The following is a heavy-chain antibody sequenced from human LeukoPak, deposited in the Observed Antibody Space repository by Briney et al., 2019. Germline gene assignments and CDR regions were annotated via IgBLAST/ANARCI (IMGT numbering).Heavy chain of an antibody. Sequence: GGSLRLSCAASGFTFSSYSMNWVRQAPGKGLEWVSSISSSSSYIYYADSVKGRFTISRDNAKNSLYLQMNSLRAEDTAVYYCARDMSSRGEGEWGGDIVVVPAAYWGQGTLVTVSS. J-gene: IGHJ4*02. CDR3: ARDMSSRGEGEWGGDIVVVPAAY. D-gene: IGHD2-2*01. V-gene: IGHV3-21*01. CDR2: ISSSSSYI. CDR1: GFTFSSYS.